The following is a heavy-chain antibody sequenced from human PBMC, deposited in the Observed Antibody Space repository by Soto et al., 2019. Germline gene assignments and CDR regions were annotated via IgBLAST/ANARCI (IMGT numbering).Heavy chain of an antibody. Sequence: GGSLRLSCAASGFTFSSYAMSWVRQAPGKGLEWVSSISGSGGSTYYADSVKGRFTISRDNSKNTLYLQMNSLRAEDTAVYYCAKGYSKYPCPNDYWGQGTLVTVSS. V-gene: IGHV3-23*01. CDR2: ISGSGGST. D-gene: IGHD4-4*01. CDR3: AKGYSKYPCPNDY. CDR1: GFTFSSYA. J-gene: IGHJ4*02.